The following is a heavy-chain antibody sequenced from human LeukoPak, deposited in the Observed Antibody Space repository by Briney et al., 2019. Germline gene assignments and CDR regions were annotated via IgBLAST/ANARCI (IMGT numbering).Heavy chain of an antibody. V-gene: IGHV4-38-2*02. J-gene: IGHJ4*02. CDR3: ARDRGVRGEMDF. CDR1: GYSISSAYY. D-gene: IGHD3-10*01. CDR2: ILHSGST. Sequence: SETLSLTCAVSGYSISSAYYWGWIRQPPGKGLEWIGSILHSGSTYYTPSLKSRVTISVDTSKNPFSLKLTSVTAADTAVYYCARDRGVRGEMDFWGQGTLVTVSS.